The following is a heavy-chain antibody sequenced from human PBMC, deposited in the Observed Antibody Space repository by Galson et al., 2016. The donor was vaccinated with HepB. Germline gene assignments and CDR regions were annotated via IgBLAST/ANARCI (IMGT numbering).Heavy chain of an antibody. J-gene: IGHJ4*02. CDR1: GDRVSSNSVV. Sequence: CAISGDRVSSNSVVWHWIRHSPSRGLEWPGRTYYRSKWFNEYAESVKSRITINADTSMIHLSLLLNSVPPEDKVVYYCARGLIALQRNFFDYWVQGTLVTVSS. V-gene: IGHV6-1*01. D-gene: IGHD3-16*02. CDR3: ARGLIALQRNFFDY. CDR2: TYYRSKWFN.